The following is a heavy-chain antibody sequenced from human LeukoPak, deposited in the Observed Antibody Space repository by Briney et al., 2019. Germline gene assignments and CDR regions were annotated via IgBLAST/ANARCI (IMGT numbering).Heavy chain of an antibody. CDR3: AKDRGGSYSAIDY. CDR1: GFTFSSYS. V-gene: IGHV3-48*04. Sequence: GGSLRLSCAASGFTFSSYSMNWVRQAPGKGLEWVSFISSSSSTIYYADSVKGRFTISRDNAKNSLYLQMNSLRAEDTAVYYCAKDRGGSYSAIDYWGQGTLVTVSS. CDR2: ISSSSSTI. J-gene: IGHJ4*02. D-gene: IGHD1-26*01.